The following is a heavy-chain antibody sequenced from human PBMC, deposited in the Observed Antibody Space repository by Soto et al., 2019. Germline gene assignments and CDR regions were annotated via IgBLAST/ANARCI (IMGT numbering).Heavy chain of an antibody. CDR1: GRSINSYY. CDR3: ARTYDSNGYANEFDS. D-gene: IGHD3-22*01. CDR2: IYDSGIT. Sequence: SETLSLTCNVSGRSINSYYWSWVRQPPGKGLEWIGYIYDSGITSYNPSLKSRVTMSADTSKNQFSLKLTSVTGADTAVYYCARTYDSNGYANEFDSWGQGILVTVSS. V-gene: IGHV4-59*01. J-gene: IGHJ4*02.